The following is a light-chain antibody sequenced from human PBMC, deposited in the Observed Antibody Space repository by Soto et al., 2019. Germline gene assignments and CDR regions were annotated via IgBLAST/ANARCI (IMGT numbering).Light chain of an antibody. CDR2: AAS. Sequence: DIQMTQSPSSLSASVGDRVTITCRASQGISNYLAWYQQIPGKVPKLLISAASTLQSGVPSRFSGSGSGTDFTLTISSLQPEDVATYYCQKYTSVPAFGGGTTVEIK. CDR3: QKYTSVPA. V-gene: IGKV1-27*01. CDR1: QGISNY. J-gene: IGKJ4*01.